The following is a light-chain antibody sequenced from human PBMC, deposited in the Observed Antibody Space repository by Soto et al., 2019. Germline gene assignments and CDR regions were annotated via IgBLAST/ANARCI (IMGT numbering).Light chain of an antibody. CDR2: SND. J-gene: IGLJ2*01. CDR3: GTWDSSLSGGV. CDR1: SSNIGTNA. V-gene: IGLV1-44*01. Sequence: QSVVTQPPSASGTPGQRVTISCSGSSSNIGTNAVNWCQQLPGTAPRLLIYSNDQRPPGVPDRFSGSKSGTSATLGITGLQTGDEADYYCGTWDSSLSGGVFGGGTKLTVL.